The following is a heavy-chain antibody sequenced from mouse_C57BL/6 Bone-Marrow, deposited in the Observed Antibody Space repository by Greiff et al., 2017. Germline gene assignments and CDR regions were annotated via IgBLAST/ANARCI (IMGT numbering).Heavy chain of an antibody. CDR3: ARGITTDV. CDR1: GYTFTSYW. D-gene: IGHD1-1*01. Sequence: QVQLQQPGAELVRPGLPVKLSCKVSGYTFTSYWRHWVKQRLIQGLEWMGNFVPFDSVIHYNQKFKDKATLTVDKSSNTAYMQHSGLTSEDSAVYYCARGITTDVWGTGTTVTVSS. J-gene: IGHJ1*03. V-gene: IGHV1-52*01. CDR2: FVPFDSVI.